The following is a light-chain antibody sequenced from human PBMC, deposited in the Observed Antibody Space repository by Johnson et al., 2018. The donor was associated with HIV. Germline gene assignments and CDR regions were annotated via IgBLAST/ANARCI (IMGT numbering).Light chain of an antibody. J-gene: IGLJ1*01. CDR3: GTWDSSRTPGGV. CDR1: SSNIGNNY. V-gene: IGLV1-51*01. CDR2: DNN. Sequence: QSMLTQPPSVSAAPGQKVTISCSGSSSNIGNNYVSWYQQLPGTAPKLLIFDNNKRPSGIPDRFSGSKSGTSATLGITELQSGDEADYYCGTWDSSRTPGGVFGTGTKVTVL.